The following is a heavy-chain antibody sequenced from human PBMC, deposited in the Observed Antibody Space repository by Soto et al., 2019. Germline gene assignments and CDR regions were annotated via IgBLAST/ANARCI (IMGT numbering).Heavy chain of an antibody. V-gene: IGHV4-61*01. CDR2: IYYSGST. Sequence: QVQLQESGPGLVKPSETLSLTCTVSGGSVSSGSYYWNWIRQPPGKGLEWIGYIYYSGSTNYNPALKSRVTISVDTSKNQFSRKLSSVTAADTAVYYCARDRGQLVPFDYWGQGTLVTVSS. CDR1: GGSVSSGSYY. CDR3: ARDRGQLVPFDY. J-gene: IGHJ4*02. D-gene: IGHD6-13*01.